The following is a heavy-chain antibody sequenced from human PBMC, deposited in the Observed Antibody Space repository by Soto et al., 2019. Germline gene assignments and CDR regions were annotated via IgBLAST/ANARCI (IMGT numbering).Heavy chain of an antibody. CDR2: ISTGSSYI. Sequence: TVGSLRLSCAASGFPFSSYWMHWVRQATGKGLEWVSFISTGSSYIYYADSVKGRFTISRDNSKNTLYLQMYSLRAEDTAVYYCAKERSSGWTDTFDYWGQGSLVTVSS. V-gene: IGHV3-21*04. D-gene: IGHD6-19*01. CDR1: GFPFSSYW. J-gene: IGHJ4*02. CDR3: AKERSSGWTDTFDY.